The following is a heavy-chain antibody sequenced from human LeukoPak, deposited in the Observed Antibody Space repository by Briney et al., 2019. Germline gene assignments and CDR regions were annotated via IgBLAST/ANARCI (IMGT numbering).Heavy chain of an antibody. CDR1: GGSFSGYY. Sequence: SETLSLTCAVYGGSFSGYYWSWIRQPPGKGLEWIGEINHSGSTNYNPSLKSRVTISVDTSKNQFSLKLSSVTAADTAVYYCARAVAGFDYWGQGTLVTVSS. V-gene: IGHV4-34*01. J-gene: IGHJ4*02. D-gene: IGHD6-19*01. CDR2: INHSGST. CDR3: ARAVAGFDY.